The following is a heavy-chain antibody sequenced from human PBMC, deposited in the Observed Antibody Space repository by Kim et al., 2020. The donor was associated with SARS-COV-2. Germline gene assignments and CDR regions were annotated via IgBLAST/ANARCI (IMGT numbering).Heavy chain of an antibody. CDR3: ARLSRGPWRLDY. D-gene: IGHD3-10*01. CDR1: GGCIRSADYH. V-gene: IGHV4-30-4*01. Sequence: SETLSLTCTVSGGCIRSADYHWSWIRQPPGKGLEWIGYFYAIGSIFYNPSLKSRVAISFDTSKNQFSVNLNSVTAADTAVYYCARLSRGPWRLDYWGQGILVTVSS. CDR2: FYAIGSI. J-gene: IGHJ4*02.